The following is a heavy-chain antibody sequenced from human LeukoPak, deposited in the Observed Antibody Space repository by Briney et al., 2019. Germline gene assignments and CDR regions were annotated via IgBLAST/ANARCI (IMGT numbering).Heavy chain of an antibody. CDR1: GYTFTGYH. CDR3: AKSPAAHAYYYYYYMDV. CDR2: INPNSGGT. J-gene: IGHJ6*03. Sequence: EASAKVSCKASGYTFTGYHIHWVRQAPGQGLEWMGWINPNSGGTNYAQKFQGRVTMTRDTSISTAYMELSRLRSDDTAVYYCAKSPAAHAYYYYYYMDVWGKGTTVTVSS. V-gene: IGHV1-2*02. D-gene: IGHD2-2*01.